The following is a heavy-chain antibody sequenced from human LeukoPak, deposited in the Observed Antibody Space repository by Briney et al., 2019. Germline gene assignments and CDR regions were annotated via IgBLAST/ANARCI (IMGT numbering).Heavy chain of an antibody. CDR2: ISGSGGST. Sequence: GGSLRLSCAASGFTFSSYAMSWGRQAPGKGLEWVSAISGSGGSTYYADSVKGRVTISRDNSKNTLYLQMNSLRAEDTAVYYCAKAWDIVVVPAALRFDYWGQGTLVTVSS. V-gene: IGHV3-23*01. CDR1: GFTFSSYA. D-gene: IGHD2-2*01. CDR3: AKAWDIVVVPAALRFDY. J-gene: IGHJ4*02.